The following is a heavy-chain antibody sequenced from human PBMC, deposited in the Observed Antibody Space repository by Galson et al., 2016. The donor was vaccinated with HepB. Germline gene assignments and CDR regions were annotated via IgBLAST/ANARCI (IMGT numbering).Heavy chain of an antibody. J-gene: IGHJ4*02. CDR3: AKDWNIVVVPAASSVDF. CDR1: GFTFNSYG. CDR2: ISYDGRNK. V-gene: IGHV3-30*18. Sequence: SLRLSCAASGFTFNSYGMHWVRQAPGKGLEWVAVISYDGRNKYYADSVKGRFTISRDNSKNTLYLQLNSLRAEDTAVYYCAKDWNIVVVPAASSVDFWGQGTLVTVSS. D-gene: IGHD2-2*01.